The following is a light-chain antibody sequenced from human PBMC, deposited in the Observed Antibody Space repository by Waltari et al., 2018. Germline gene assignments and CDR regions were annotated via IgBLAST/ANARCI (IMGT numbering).Light chain of an antibody. Sequence: QSVLTQPPSASGTPGQRVTISCSGTTPTIRGHPVPWYQQLPGRAPKLLIYGNNQRPSGVPDRFSGSKSGTSASLVISGLQSEDEADYYCATWDDSLSGFYVFGAGTRVTVL. CDR1: TPTIRGHP. CDR2: GNN. J-gene: IGLJ1*01. V-gene: IGLV1-44*01. CDR3: ATWDDSLSGFYV.